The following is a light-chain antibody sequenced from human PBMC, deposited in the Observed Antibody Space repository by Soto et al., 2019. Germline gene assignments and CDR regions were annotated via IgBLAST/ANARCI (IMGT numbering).Light chain of an antibody. CDR2: GAS. CDR1: QSVSSN. V-gene: IGKV3-15*01. J-gene: IGKJ1*01. CDR3: QQYNTWPSGP. Sequence: EIVMTQSPATLSVSPGERATLSCRASQSVSSNLAWYQQKPGQAPRLLIYGASTRATGIPARFSGSGSGTEFTLTIRSLQSEDFAVYYCQQYNTWPSGPFGQGTKVDIK.